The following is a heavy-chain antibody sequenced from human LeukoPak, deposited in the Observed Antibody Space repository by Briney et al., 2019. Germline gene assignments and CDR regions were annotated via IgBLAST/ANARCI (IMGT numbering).Heavy chain of an antibody. J-gene: IGHJ4*02. V-gene: IGHV1-3*01. CDR2: INAGNGNT. Sequence: ASVKVSCKASGYTFTSYAMHWVRQAPGQRLEWMGWINAGNGNTKYSQKFQGRVTITRDTSASTAYMALSSLRSEDTAVYYCARDGDYYDSSGYYYPSFDYWGQGTLVTVSS. CDR1: GYTFTSYA. D-gene: IGHD3-22*01. CDR3: ARDGDYYDSSGYYYPSFDY.